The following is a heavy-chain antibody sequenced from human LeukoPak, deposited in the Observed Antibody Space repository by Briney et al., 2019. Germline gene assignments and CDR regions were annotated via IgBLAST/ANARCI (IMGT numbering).Heavy chain of an antibody. Sequence: PSETLSLTCTVSGGSISSYYWSWIRQPPGKGLEWIGYIYYSGSTNYNPSLKSRVTISVDTSKNQFSLKLSSVTAADTAVYYCARAEKIAAVFGFDPWGQGTLVTVSS. CDR1: GGSISSYY. V-gene: IGHV4-59*01. CDR3: ARAEKIAAVFGFDP. J-gene: IGHJ5*02. CDR2: IYYSGST. D-gene: IGHD2-15*01.